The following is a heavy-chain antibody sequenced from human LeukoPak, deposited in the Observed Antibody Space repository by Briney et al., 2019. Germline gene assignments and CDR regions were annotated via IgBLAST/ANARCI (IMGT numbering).Heavy chain of an antibody. CDR2: TYHSGST. CDR3: ARDETYSSDWQSNHYYYYMDV. J-gene: IGHJ6*03. D-gene: IGHD6-19*01. Sequence: SETLSLTCTVSGYSISSGYYWGWIRQPPGKGLEWIESTYHSGSTYYNPSLKSRVTISVDTSKNQFSLKLSSVTAADTAMYYCARDETYSSDWQSNHYYYYMDVWGKGTTVTVSS. V-gene: IGHV4-38-2*02. CDR1: GYSISSGYY.